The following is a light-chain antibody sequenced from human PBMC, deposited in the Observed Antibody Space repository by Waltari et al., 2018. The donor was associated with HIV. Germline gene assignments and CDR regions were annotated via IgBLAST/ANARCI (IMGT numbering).Light chain of an antibody. CDR2: GAS. CDR3: QQSYSTPRT. CDR1: QTISSY. J-gene: IGKJ2*01. Sequence: DIQMTQSPSSPSAYVGARVTITCRASQTISSYLNWYQQKPGKAPMLLIYGASTLHSGVPSRFSGSGSGTDFTLTISSLQPEDFATYYCQQSYSTPRTFGQGTKLEIK. V-gene: IGKV1-39*01.